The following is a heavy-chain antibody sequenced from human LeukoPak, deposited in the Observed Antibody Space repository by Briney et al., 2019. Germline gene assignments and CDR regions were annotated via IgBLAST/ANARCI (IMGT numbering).Heavy chain of an antibody. V-gene: IGHV3-9*01. CDR3: AKDLSSAITSALVLDV. J-gene: IGHJ6*02. D-gene: IGHD3-22*01. Sequence: GGSLRLSCTVSRFTFDDYAMHWVRHTPGKGLEWVAGITWNRDNIGYGDSVKGRFTISRDNVKNVLYLQMNSLRPEDTALYYCAKDLSSAITSALVLDVWGQGTTV. CDR1: RFTFDDYA. CDR2: ITWNRDNI.